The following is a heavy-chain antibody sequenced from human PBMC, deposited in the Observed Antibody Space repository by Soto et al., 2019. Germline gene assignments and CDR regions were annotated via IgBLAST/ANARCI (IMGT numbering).Heavy chain of an antibody. D-gene: IGHD5-18*01. CDR2: ISYDGSNK. Sequence: QVQLVESGGGVVQPGRSLRLSCAASGFTFSNYAKHWVRQAPGKGLEWVALISYDGSNKYYADSVKGRFTISRDNFKHTLYLQRNSQRPEDTAVYFCARDGRDFSYGYGYFDYWGQGTLLTVSS. CDR3: ARDGRDFSYGYGYFDY. J-gene: IGHJ4*02. V-gene: IGHV3-30*03. CDR1: GFTFSNYA.